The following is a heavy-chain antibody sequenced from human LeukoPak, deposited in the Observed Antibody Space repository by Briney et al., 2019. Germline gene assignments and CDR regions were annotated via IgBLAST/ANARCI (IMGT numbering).Heavy chain of an antibody. CDR2: IYPGDSDT. CDR3: ASVTSITIFGVVSSWFDP. CDR1: GYSFTSYW. J-gene: IGHJ5*02. Sequence: GESLKIFCKGSGYSFTSYWIGWVRQMPGKGLEWMGIIYPGDSDTRYSPSFQGQVTISADKSISTAYLQWRSLKASDTAMYYCASVTSITIFGVVSSWFDPWGQGTLVTVSS. V-gene: IGHV5-51*01. D-gene: IGHD3-3*01.